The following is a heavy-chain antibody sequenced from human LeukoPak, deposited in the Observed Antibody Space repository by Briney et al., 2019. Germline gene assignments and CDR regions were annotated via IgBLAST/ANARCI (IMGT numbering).Heavy chain of an antibody. CDR2: ISPSADST. J-gene: IGHJ4*02. D-gene: IGHD6-13*01. CDR3: AKRESSSSWYNYFDY. V-gene: IGHV3-23*01. Sequence: GGSLRLSCAASGFTFSNYAMSWVRQAPGKGLEWVSAISPSADSTSYADSVKGRFAISRDNSKNTVYLQMDSLRAEDTAVCYCAKRESSSSWYNYFDYWGQGTLVTVSS. CDR1: GFTFSNYA.